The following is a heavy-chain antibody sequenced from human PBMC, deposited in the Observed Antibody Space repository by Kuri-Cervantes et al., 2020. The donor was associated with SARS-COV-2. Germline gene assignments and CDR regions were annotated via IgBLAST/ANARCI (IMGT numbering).Heavy chain of an antibody. CDR1: GFTFDDYT. CDR3: ARASFAFWSGYYTGYFYDY. V-gene: IGHV3-30-3*01. J-gene: IGHJ4*02. D-gene: IGHD3-3*01. Sequence: GGSLRLSCAASGFTFDDYTMHWVRQAPGKGLEWVAVISYDGSNKYYADSVKGRFTISRDNSKNTLYLQMNSLRAEDTAVYYCARASFAFWSGYYTGYFYDYWGQGTLVTVSS. CDR2: ISYDGSNK.